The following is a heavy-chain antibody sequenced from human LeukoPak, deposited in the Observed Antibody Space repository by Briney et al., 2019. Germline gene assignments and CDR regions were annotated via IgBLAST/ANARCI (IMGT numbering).Heavy chain of an antibody. CDR2: IYTGGTT. CDR1: GFSVSSNY. Sequence: GGSLRLSCAASGFSVSSNYMNWVRQAPGKGLEWVSAIYTGGTTYYADSVRGRFTISRDNSKNTLYLQMNSLRAEDTAVYYCARDKLGSGYSSDFDYWGQGTLVTVSS. CDR3: ARDKLGSGYSSDFDY. V-gene: IGHV3-66*02. D-gene: IGHD6-19*01. J-gene: IGHJ4*02.